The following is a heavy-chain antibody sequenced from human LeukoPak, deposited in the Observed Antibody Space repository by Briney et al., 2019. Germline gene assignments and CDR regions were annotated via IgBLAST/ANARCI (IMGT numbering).Heavy chain of an antibody. V-gene: IGHV4-30-2*01. D-gene: IGHD3-22*01. CDR1: GGSISSGGYS. Sequence: SETLSLTCAVSGGSISSGGYSWSWIRQPPGKGLEWIRYIYHSGSTYYNPSLKSRVTISVDRTKNQFSLKLSSVTAADTAVYYCARGYYDSSGYRLDYWGQGTLVTVSS. J-gene: IGHJ4*02. CDR2: IYHSGST. CDR3: ARGYYDSSGYRLDY.